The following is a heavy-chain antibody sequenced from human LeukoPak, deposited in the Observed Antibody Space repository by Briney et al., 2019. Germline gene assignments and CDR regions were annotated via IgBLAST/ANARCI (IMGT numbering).Heavy chain of an antibody. CDR2: FDPEDGET. D-gene: IGHD3-10*01. CDR1: GYTLTELS. CDR3: ARGVGSMVPLGPGY. V-gene: IGHV1-24*01. Sequence: ASVKVSCKVSGYTLTELSMHWVRQAPGKGLEWMGGFDPEDGETIYAQKFQGRVTMTGDTSTSTVYMELSSLRSEDTAVYYRARGVGSMVPLGPGYWGQGTLVTVSS. J-gene: IGHJ4*02.